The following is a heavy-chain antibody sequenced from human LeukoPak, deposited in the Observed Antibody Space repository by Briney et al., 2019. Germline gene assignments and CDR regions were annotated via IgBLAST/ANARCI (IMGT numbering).Heavy chain of an antibody. V-gene: IGHV3-23*01. CDR2: VSDSGAST. CDR1: GFTFSSYA. CDR3: AKDPPRYYYDSSGMD. J-gene: IGHJ4*02. Sequence: GGSLRLSCAASGFTFSSYAMIWVRQAPGKGLEWISVVSDSGASTYYADSVKGRFTISRDNSKNTLYLQMNSLRAEDTAVYYCAKDPPRYYYDSSGMDWGQGTLVTVSS. D-gene: IGHD3-22*01.